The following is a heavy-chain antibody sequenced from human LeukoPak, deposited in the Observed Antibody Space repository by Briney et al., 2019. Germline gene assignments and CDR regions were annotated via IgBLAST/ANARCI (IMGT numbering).Heavy chain of an antibody. J-gene: IGHJ5*02. CDR1: GYTFIRRW. CDR2: INPKDGAT. CDR3: ARDHSNEMCGGDCFASWFDP. Sequence: VASVKVSCKTSGYTFIRRWMHWVRQAPGQGLEWMGIINPKDGATDFAQRFQGRVTMTTDTSTSTVYMELSSLRSEDTAVYYCARDHSNEMCGGDCFASWFDPWGQGTLVTVSS. V-gene: IGHV1-46*01. D-gene: IGHD2-21*02.